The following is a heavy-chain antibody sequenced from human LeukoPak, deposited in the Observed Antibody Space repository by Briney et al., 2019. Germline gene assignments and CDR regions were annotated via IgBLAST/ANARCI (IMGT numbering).Heavy chain of an antibody. J-gene: IGHJ1*01. CDR1: GFTFSDYW. D-gene: IGHD2-2*01. CDR3: ARDQVLVPVGGYFQH. CDR2: IKEDGSAK. V-gene: IGHV3-7*01. Sequence: QAGGSLRLSCAAPGFTFSDYWMSWVRQAPGKGLEWVANIKEDGSAKYYMDSVRGRFTISRDNAKNSLFLQMNSLRAEDTAVYYCARDQVLVPVGGYFQHWGQGTLVTVSS.